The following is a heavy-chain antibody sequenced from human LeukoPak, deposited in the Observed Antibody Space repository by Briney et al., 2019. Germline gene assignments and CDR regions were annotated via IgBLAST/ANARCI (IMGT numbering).Heavy chain of an antibody. CDR2: INHSGST. CDR3: AREGAIAAAGTSWFDP. J-gene: IGHJ5*02. V-gene: IGHV4-34*01. D-gene: IGHD6-13*01. CDR1: GGSFRGYY. Sequence: PSETLSLTCAVYGGSFRGYYWSWIRQPPGKGLEWIGEINHSGSTNYNPSLKSRVTISVDTSKNQFSLKLSSVTAADTAVYYCAREGAIAAAGTSWFDPWGQGTLVTVSS.